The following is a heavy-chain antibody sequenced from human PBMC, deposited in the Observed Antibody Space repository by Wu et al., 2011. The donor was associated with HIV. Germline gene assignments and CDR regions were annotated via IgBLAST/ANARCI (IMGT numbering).Heavy chain of an antibody. CDR2: ISAYNDNT. D-gene: IGHD1-26*01. J-gene: IGHJ6*04. V-gene: IGHV1-18*01. CDR3: ARDESGSSSYYGMDV. CDR1: GYTFSNYG. Sequence: QVQLVQSGAEVKKPGASVKVSCKASGYTFSNYGISWVRQAPGQGLEWMGWISAYNDNTNYAQKLQGRVTMTTDTSTNTADMELRSLRSDDTAVYYCARDESGSSSYYGMDVWAEGTDGHRLL.